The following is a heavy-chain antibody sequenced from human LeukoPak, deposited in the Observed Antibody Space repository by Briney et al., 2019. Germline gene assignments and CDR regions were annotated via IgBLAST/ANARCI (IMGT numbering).Heavy chain of an antibody. D-gene: IGHD3-22*01. Sequence: ASVKVSCKASGGTFSSYAMSWVRQAPGKGLEWVSAISGSGGSTYYADSVKGRFTISRDNSKNTLYLQMNSLRAEDTAVYYCAKEFSYYYDSSGYYSWGQGTLVTVSS. CDR1: GGTFSSYA. V-gene: IGHV3-23*01. CDR3: AKEFSYYYDSSGYYS. J-gene: IGHJ5*02. CDR2: ISGSGGST.